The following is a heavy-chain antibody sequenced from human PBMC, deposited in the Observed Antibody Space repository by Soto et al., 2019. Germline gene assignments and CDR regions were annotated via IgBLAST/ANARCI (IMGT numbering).Heavy chain of an antibody. CDR3: ARDFRMVQAYAFDL. J-gene: IGHJ3*01. V-gene: IGHV3-21*01. Sequence: EVQLVESGGGLVKAGGSLRLSCAASGFTFNDYSMNWVRQAPGKGLEWVSSISRLNYIYYADSVRGRFTISRDDAQNSLYLQMDSLRDEDTAVYYCARDFRMVQAYAFDLWGRGTMVTVSS. D-gene: IGHD3-10*01. CDR1: GFTFNDYS. CDR2: ISRLNYI.